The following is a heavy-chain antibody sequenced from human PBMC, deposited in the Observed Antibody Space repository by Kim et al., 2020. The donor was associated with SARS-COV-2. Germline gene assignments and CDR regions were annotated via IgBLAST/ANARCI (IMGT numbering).Heavy chain of an antibody. CDR3: AREEGNEDKDIVVVDPGTDYYYYYGMDV. D-gene: IGHD2-15*01. CDR2: ISSSSSYI. CDR1: GFTFSSYS. J-gene: IGHJ6*02. V-gene: IGHV3-21*01. Sequence: GGSLRLSCAASGFTFSSYSMNWVRQAPGKGLEWVSSISSSSSYIYYADSVKGRFTISRDNAKNSLYLQMNSLRAEDTAVYYCAREEGNEDKDIVVVDPGTDYYYYYGMDVWGQGTTVTVSS.